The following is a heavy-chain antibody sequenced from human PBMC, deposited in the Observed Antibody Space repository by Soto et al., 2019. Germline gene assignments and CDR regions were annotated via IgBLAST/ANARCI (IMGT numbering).Heavy chain of an antibody. V-gene: IGHV4-34*01. D-gene: IGHD3-16*02. J-gene: IGHJ5*02. CDR2: GNHGGST. CDR3: ALVIPGAPPIFDP. Sequence: PSETLSLTCDVYGRSLSGYYWSWIRQPPGKGLEWIGEGNHGGSTNNNPSLKSRVTISVDTSKNQFSLRLSSVTAADTAVYYCALVIPGAPPIFDPWGQGPGAPVPP. CDR1: GRSLSGYY.